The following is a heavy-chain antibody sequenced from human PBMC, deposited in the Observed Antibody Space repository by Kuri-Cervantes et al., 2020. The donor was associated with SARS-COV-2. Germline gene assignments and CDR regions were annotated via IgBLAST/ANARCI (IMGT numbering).Heavy chain of an antibody. CDR2: IWYEGSNK. J-gene: IGHJ6*03. Sequence: GESLKIPCAASGFNFSSYGMHWVRQAPGKGLEWVAVIWYEGSNKYYADSVKGRFTISRDNSKNTLYLQMNSLRAEDTAVYYCAREILEAAAGFLYYYYYYYMDVWGKGTTVTVSS. V-gene: IGHV3-33*08. D-gene: IGHD6-13*01. CDR1: GFNFSSYG. CDR3: AREILEAAAGFLYYYYYYYMDV.